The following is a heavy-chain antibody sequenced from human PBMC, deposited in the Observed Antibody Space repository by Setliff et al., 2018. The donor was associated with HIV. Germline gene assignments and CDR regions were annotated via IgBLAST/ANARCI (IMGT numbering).Heavy chain of an antibody. J-gene: IGHJ3*01. Sequence: TSETLSLTCAVSSYSIDSGYYWGWIRQPPGRGPEWIGSVYYGGNTFYNPSLKSRVRISMDTSNNRFSLNLTSVTAADTAVYYCARDRHYYHSGAYGGSRDSFDFWGQGTMVTVSS. V-gene: IGHV4-38-2*02. CDR3: ARDRHYYHSGAYGGSRDSFDF. CDR1: SYSIDSGYY. CDR2: VYYGGNT. D-gene: IGHD3-22*01.